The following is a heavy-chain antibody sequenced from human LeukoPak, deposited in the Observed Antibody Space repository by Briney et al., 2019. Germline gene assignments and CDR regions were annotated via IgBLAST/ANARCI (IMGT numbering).Heavy chain of an antibody. V-gene: IGHV1-2*02. D-gene: IGHD3-10*01. CDR3: ARGLSSMVRGATPPNY. CDR1: GYTFTGYY. J-gene: IGHJ4*02. CDR2: INPNSGGT. Sequence: ASVKVSCKASGYTFTGYYMHWVRQAPGQGLEWMGWINPNSGGTNYAQKFQGRVTMTRDTSISTAYMGLSRLRSDDTAVYYCARGLSSMVRGATPPNYWGQGTLVTVSS.